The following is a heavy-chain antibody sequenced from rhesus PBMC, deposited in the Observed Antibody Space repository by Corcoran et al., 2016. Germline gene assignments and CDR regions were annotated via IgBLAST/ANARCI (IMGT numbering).Heavy chain of an antibody. CDR3: TRGKRSGYFSFDY. Sequence: EVQLVESGGGLVQPGGSLRLSCAASGFTFSDYYMSWVRQAPGKGLEWVSSISSASSYIYYADSVKGRFTISRDNAKNSLSLQMNSLKTEDTAVYYCTRGKRSGYFSFDYWGQGVLVTVSS. D-gene: IGHD3-3*01. CDR2: ISSASSYI. V-gene: IGHV3S4*01. J-gene: IGHJ4*01. CDR1: GFTFSDYY.